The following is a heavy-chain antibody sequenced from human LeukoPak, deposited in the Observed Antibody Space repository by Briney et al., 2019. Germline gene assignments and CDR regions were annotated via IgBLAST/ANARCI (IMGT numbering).Heavy chain of an antibody. J-gene: IGHJ4*02. CDR2: IRYDGSNK. CDR1: GFTFANYV. Sequence: TGGSLRLSCAASGFTFANYVTHWVRQAPGKGLEWVAFIRYDGSNKYYADSVKGRFTISRDNSKNTLYLQMNSLRAEDTAVYYCAKDASITMVRGVGAVDYWGQGTLVTVSS. V-gene: IGHV3-30*02. D-gene: IGHD3-10*01. CDR3: AKDASITMVRGVGAVDY.